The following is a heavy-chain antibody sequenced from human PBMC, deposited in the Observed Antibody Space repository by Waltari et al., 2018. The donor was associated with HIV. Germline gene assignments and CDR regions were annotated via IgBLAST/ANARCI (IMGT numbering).Heavy chain of an antibody. CDR1: GFTFSRYW. CDR2: IKQDGSEK. J-gene: IGHJ4*02. CDR3: ARSPTAMATFDY. Sequence: EVQLVVTGGGLVQPGGSLRLSCAASGFTFSRYWMSWVRQAPGKGLEWVANIKQDGSEKYYVDSVKGRFTISRDNAKNSLYLQMNSLRAEDTAVYYCARSPTAMATFDYWGQGTLVTVSS. D-gene: IGHD5-18*01. V-gene: IGHV3-7*01.